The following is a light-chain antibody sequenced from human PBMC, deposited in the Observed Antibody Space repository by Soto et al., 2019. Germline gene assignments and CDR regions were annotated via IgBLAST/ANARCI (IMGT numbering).Light chain of an antibody. CDR1: QGMSST. V-gene: IGKV1-13*02. Sequence: IQVTQSPSSLSASVGDRVTITCRASQGMSSTLAWYQHKPGKAPRLLIYDASILANGVPSRFSGSGSGTEFTLTISSLQPEDFATYFCQQCQSYPITFGQGTRVEIK. J-gene: IGKJ5*01. CDR2: DAS. CDR3: QQCQSYPIT.